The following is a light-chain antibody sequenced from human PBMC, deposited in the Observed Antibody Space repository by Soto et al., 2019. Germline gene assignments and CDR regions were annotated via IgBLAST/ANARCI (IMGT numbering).Light chain of an antibody. CDR1: NSDVGGYNY. CDR3: SSYAGSNWYV. V-gene: IGLV2-8*01. Sequence: QSVLTQPPSASGSPGQSVTISCTGTNSDVGGYNYVSWYQQYPGKAPKLIIYEVNERPSGVPDRFSDSKSGNTASLTVSGLQTADEADYYCSSYAGSNWYVFGTGTKLTVL. CDR2: EVN. J-gene: IGLJ1*01.